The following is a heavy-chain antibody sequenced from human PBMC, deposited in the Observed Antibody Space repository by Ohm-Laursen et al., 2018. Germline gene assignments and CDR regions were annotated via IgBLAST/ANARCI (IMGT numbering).Heavy chain of an antibody. CDR3: AKMVTMDC. CDR2: LSGNGGSK. D-gene: IGHD2-21*02. Sequence: GSLRLSCAASGFTFSSYAMSWVRQAPGKGLEWVSSLSGNGGSKYYADSVKGRFTISRDNSKDTMYLQMNSLRAEDTAFYYCAKMVTMDCWGQGTLVTVSS. J-gene: IGHJ4*02. V-gene: IGHV3-23*01. CDR1: GFTFSSYA.